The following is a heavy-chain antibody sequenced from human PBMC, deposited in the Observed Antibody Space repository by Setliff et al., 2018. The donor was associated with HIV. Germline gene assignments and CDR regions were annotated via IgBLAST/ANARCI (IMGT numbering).Heavy chain of an antibody. CDR3: ASLDGSESPYIYYYYMDV. D-gene: IGHD3-10*01. J-gene: IGHJ6*03. V-gene: IGHV4-39*01. CDR2: IYYSGRT. CDR1: GGSISSSSYY. Sequence: ASETLSLTCTVSGGSISSSSYYWGWIRQPPGKGLEWIGSIYYSGRTYYNPSLKSRAAISVDTSKNQISLKLSSVTAADTAVYYCASLDGSESPYIYYYYMDVWGEGTAVTVSS.